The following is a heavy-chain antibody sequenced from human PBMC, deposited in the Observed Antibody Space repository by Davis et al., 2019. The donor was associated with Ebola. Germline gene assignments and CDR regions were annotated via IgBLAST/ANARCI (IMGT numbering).Heavy chain of an antibody. V-gene: IGHV3-73*01. CDR1: GYSFTSYW. CDR3: SAAGHVDY. Sequence: GGSLRLSCKGSGYSFTSYWISWVRQMPGKGLEWVGRIRSKANSYATAYAASVKGRFTISRDDSKNTAYLQMNSLKTEDTAVYYCSAAGHVDYWGQGTLVTVSS. D-gene: IGHD6-13*01. CDR2: IRSKANSYAT. J-gene: IGHJ4*02.